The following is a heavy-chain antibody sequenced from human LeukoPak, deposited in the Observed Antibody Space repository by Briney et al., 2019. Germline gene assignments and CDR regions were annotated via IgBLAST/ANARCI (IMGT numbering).Heavy chain of an antibody. Sequence: GGSLRLSCAASGFTFSYYGLSWVRQAPGKGLEWVSGFGHNGDITYSDSVKGRFTISRDNSKNTLFLQMNSLRADDTAVYFCAKQAGWGGYFSFLPFDFWGRGTLVTVSS. J-gene: IGHJ4*02. CDR2: FGHNGDIT. D-gene: IGHD3-3*01. CDR3: AKQAGWGGYFSFLPFDF. CDR1: GFTFSYYG. V-gene: IGHV3-23*01.